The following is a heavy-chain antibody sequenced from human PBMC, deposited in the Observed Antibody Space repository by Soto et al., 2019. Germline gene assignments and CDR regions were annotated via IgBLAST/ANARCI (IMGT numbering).Heavy chain of an antibody. CDR1: EFTFSDYY. CDR3: ARGAPWGVTFPFDI. CDR2: ITSSSTNT. J-gene: IGHJ3*02. V-gene: IGHV3-11*05. D-gene: IGHD7-27*01. Sequence: QLVESGGGLVKPGASLRVSCLASEFTFSDYYMHWIRQAPGKGLEWISSITSSSTNTDYADSVKGRFTIARDNAKNSVFLQMSSLRVDDTAIYYCARGAPWGVTFPFDIWGQGTMVSVSS.